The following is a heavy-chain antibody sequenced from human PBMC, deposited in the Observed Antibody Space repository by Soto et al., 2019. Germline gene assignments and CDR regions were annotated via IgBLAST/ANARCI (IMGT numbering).Heavy chain of an antibody. CDR2: IYSGGST. CDR1: GFTVSSNY. CDR3: AESGSAYYFDY. J-gene: IGHJ4*02. Sequence: GGSLRLSCAASGFTVSSNYMSWVRQAPGKGLEWVSVIYSGGSTYYADSVKGRFTISRDNSKNTLYLQMNSLRAEDTAVYYCAESGSAYYFDYWGQGTLVTVSS. V-gene: IGHV3-53*01. D-gene: IGHD1-26*01.